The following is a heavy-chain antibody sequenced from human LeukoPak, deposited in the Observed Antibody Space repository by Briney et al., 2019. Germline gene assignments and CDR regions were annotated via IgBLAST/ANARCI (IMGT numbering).Heavy chain of an antibody. V-gene: IGHV3-72*01. CDR3: ARVSGSYSFDY. D-gene: IGHD1-26*01. Sequence: GGSLRLSCAASGFTFSDHYMDWVRQAPGRGLEWVGRSRNKAASYTTEYAASVKGRFTISRVDSENSPYLQMNSLKTEDTAVYYCARVSGSYSFDYWGQGTLVTVSS. CDR1: GFTFSDHY. J-gene: IGHJ4*02. CDR2: SRNKAASYTT.